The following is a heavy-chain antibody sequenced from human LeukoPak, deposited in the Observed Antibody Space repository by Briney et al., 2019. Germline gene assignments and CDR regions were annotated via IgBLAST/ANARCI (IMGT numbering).Heavy chain of an antibody. CDR1: GFTFSAYD. CDR3: ARWNLGSDY. D-gene: IGHD1-1*01. V-gene: IGHV3-48*04. CDR2: ISSSSTTK. J-gene: IGHJ4*02. Sequence: GRSLRLSCVASGFTFSAYDMNWVRQAPGKGLKWLSYISSSSTTKYHADAVKGRFTISRDNAKNSLYLQMTSLRPEDTGVYYCARWNLGSDYWGQGTLVTVSS.